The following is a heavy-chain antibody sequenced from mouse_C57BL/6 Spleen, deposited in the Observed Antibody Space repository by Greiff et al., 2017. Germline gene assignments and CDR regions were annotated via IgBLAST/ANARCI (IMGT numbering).Heavy chain of an antibody. CDR3: ARSGSSWFAY. CDR1: GYTFTSYW. J-gene: IGHJ3*01. CDR2: IDPSDSYT. Sequence: VQLQQPGAELVRPGTSVKLSCKASGYTFTSYWMHWVKQRPGQGLEWIGVIDPSDSYTNYNQKFKGKATLTVDTSSSTAYMQLSSLTSEDSAVYYCARSGSSWFAYWGQGTLVTVSA. V-gene: IGHV1-59*01. D-gene: IGHD1-1*01.